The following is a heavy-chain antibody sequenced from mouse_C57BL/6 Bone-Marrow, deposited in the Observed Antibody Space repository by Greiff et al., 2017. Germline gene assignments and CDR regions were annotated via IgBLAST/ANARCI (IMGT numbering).Heavy chain of an antibody. J-gene: IGHJ1*03. CDR1: GYAFSSSW. CDR3: ARPYYSNYWYFDV. Sequence: VQLQQSGPELVKPGASVKISCKASGYAFSSSWMNWVKPRPGKGLEWIGRIYPGDGDTNYNGKFKGKATLTSDKSSSTAYMQLSSLTSEDSAVYYCARPYYSNYWYFDVWGTGTTVTVSS. D-gene: IGHD2-5*01. V-gene: IGHV1-82*01. CDR2: IYPGDGDT.